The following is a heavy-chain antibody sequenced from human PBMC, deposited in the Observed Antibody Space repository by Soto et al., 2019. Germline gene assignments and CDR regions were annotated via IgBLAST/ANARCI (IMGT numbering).Heavy chain of an antibody. CDR2: ISYDGTDK. Sequence: DLVESGGGVVQPGRSLTISCVGSGFAFSTYGMHWVRQAPAKGLEWVALISYDGTDKYYADSVKGRFSISRDNSKQTLSLQMDSLRPEVTAVYYCAKDFGAWSDSWGQGTLVNVSS. D-gene: IGHD6-19*01. CDR1: GFAFSTYG. CDR3: AKDFGAWSDS. J-gene: IGHJ5*02. V-gene: IGHV3-30*18.